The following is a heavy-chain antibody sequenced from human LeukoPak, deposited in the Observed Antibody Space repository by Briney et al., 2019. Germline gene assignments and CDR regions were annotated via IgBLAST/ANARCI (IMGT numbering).Heavy chain of an antibody. V-gene: IGHV1-69*06. CDR1: GDTHHHYA. CDR3: ARGPYTSDGSGFHYYYMDV. Sequence: SVKVSCKTSGDTHHHYAINWVRQAPGQGPEGMGRIVHMFNTATYAPKFQGRLTITADISTSTVYMELRSLTSEDTAVYYCARGPYTSDGSGFHYYYMDVWGKGTTVTVSS. J-gene: IGHJ6*03. D-gene: IGHD6-25*01. CDR2: IVHMFNTA.